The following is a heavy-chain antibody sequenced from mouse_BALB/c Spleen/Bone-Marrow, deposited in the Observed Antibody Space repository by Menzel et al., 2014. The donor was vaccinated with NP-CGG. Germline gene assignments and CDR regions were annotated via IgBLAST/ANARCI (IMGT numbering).Heavy chain of an antibody. Sequence: EVKLVESGAELVKPGASVKLSCTASGFNIKDTYMHWVKQRPEQGLEWIGRIDPANGSTKYDPKFQGKATMTADTSSNTAYLQLSSLTSEDTAVYYCARNGNYGAWFAYWGQGTLVTVSA. CDR3: ARNGNYGAWFAY. CDR1: GFNIKDTY. J-gene: IGHJ3*01. CDR2: IDPANGST. V-gene: IGHV14-3*02. D-gene: IGHD2-1*01.